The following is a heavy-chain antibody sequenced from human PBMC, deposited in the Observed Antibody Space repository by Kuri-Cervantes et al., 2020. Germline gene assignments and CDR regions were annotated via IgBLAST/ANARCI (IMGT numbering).Heavy chain of an antibody. D-gene: IGHD2-2*02. J-gene: IGHJ6*02. CDR2: IREDGTKK. V-gene: IGHV3-7*01. CDR3: ARDLCSSTSCYIVYYYYGMDV. CDR1: GFAFSTYW. Sequence: GGSLRLSCAASGFAFSTYWMTWVRQAPGKGLEWVANIREDGTKKYYVDFVEGRFTISRDNAKNSLYLQMNSLRAEDTAVYYCARDLCSSTSCYIVYYYYGMDVWGQGTTVTVSS.